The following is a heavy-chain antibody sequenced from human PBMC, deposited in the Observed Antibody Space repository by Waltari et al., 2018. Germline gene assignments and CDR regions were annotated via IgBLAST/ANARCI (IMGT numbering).Heavy chain of an antibody. V-gene: IGHV3-66*02. D-gene: IGHD2-2*02. CDR3: ARAPRPAAIRGWAEFDP. CDR1: GFTVSSNY. J-gene: IGHJ5*02. CDR2: IYSGGST. Sequence: EVQLVESGGGLVQPGGSLRLSCAASGFTVSSNYMSWVRQAPGKGLEWVSVIYSGGSTYYADSVKGRFTISRDNSKNTLYLQMNSLRAEDTAVYYCARAPRPAAIRGWAEFDPWGQGTLVTVSS.